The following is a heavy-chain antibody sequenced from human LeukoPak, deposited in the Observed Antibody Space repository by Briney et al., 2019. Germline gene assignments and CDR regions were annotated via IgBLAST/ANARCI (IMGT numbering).Heavy chain of an antibody. CDR1: GYTFTSYY. V-gene: IGHV1-2*02. D-gene: IGHD6-6*01. Sequence: ASVKVSCKASGYTFTSYYMHWVRQAPGQGLEWMGWINPNSGGTNYAQKFQGRVTMTRDTSISTAYMELSRLRSDDTAVYYCARVSRYSSSSLDYWGQGTLVTVSS. CDR2: INPNSGGT. J-gene: IGHJ4*02. CDR3: ARVSRYSSSSLDY.